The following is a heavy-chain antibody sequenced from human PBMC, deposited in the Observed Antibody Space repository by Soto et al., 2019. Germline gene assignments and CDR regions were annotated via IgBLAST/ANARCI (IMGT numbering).Heavy chain of an antibody. Sequence: GGSLRLSCTPSASAAGFMVSNSYMGWVRQAPGRGLEWGSVIYNSGSTYYADSVRGRFTLSRDKSKNTLYLQKGSLRVEDTAVYYCARERGDPHTAVVDPSGYWYFDLWGRGTLVTVSS. J-gene: IGHJ2*01. CDR3: ARERGDPHTAVVDPSGYWYFDL. V-gene: IGHV3-53*01. CDR1: ASAAGFMVSNSY. D-gene: IGHD5-18*01. CDR2: IYNSGST.